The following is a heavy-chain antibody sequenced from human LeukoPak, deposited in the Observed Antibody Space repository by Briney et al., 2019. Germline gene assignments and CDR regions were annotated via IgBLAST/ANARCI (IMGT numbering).Heavy chain of an antibody. CDR1: GFTFSSYS. D-gene: IGHD3-3*01. Sequence: PGGSLRLSCAASGFTFSSYSMNWVRQAPGKGLEWVSYISRSSSTIYYADSVKGRFTISRDNAKNSLYLQMNSLRAEDTAVYYCARARITIFGVVQASANWFDPWGQGTLVTVSS. J-gene: IGHJ5*02. CDR2: ISRSSSTI. CDR3: ARARITIFGVVQASANWFDP. V-gene: IGHV3-48*01.